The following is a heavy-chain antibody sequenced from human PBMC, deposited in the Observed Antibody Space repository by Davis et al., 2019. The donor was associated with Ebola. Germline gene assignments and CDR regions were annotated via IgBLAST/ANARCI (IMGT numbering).Heavy chain of an antibody. CDR3: ARSPNSYGYRSYWYFDL. V-gene: IGHV3-48*02. D-gene: IGHD5-18*01. Sequence: PGGSLRLSCAASGFTFSSYSMNWVRQAPGKGLEWVSYISSSSSTIYYADSVKGRFTISRDNAKNSLYLQMNSLRDEDTAVYYCARSPNSYGYRSYWYFDLWGRGTLVTASS. CDR1: GFTFSSYS. J-gene: IGHJ2*01. CDR2: ISSSSSTI.